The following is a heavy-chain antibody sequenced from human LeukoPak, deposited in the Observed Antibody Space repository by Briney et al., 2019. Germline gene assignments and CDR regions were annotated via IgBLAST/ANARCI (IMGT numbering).Heavy chain of an antibody. J-gene: IGHJ4*02. D-gene: IGHD2-2*01. Sequence: GSVKVSCEASGYTFTSYDINWVRQATGQGLEWMGCMTPNSGNTGYAQKFQGRVTMTRNTSISTAYMELSSLRSEDTAVYYCARVVPADTYYFDYWGQGTLVTVSA. CDR3: ARVVPADTYYFDY. CDR2: MTPNSGNT. V-gene: IGHV1-8*01. CDR1: GYTFTSYD.